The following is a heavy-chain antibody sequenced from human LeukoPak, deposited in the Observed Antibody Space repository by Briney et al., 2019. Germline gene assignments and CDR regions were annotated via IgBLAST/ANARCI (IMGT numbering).Heavy chain of an antibody. Sequence: PSETLSLTCTVSGGSISSYYWSWIRQPPGKGLEWIGYIYYSGSTNYNPSLKSRVTISVDTSKNQFSLKLSSVTAADTAVYYCARGLGYYDSSGYSLLYGMDVWGQGTTVTVSS. CDR3: ARGLGYYDSSGYSLLYGMDV. V-gene: IGHV4-59*01. J-gene: IGHJ6*02. CDR2: IYYSGST. CDR1: GGSISSYY. D-gene: IGHD3-22*01.